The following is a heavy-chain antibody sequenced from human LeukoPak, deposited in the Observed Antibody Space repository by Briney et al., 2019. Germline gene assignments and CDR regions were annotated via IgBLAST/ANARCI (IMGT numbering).Heavy chain of an antibody. J-gene: IGHJ5*02. Sequence: ASVKVSCKASGGTFSSYAISWVRQAPGQGLEWMGGIIPIFGTANYAQKFQGRVTITADESTSTAYMELSSLRSDDTAVYYCAGEITTSGHNWFDPWGQGTLVTVSS. CDR1: GGTFSSYA. D-gene: IGHD1-1*01. CDR2: IIPIFGTA. CDR3: AGEITTSGHNWFDP. V-gene: IGHV1-69*13.